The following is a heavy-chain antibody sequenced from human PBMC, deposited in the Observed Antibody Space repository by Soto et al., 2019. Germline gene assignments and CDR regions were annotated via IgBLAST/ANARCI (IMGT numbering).Heavy chain of an antibody. V-gene: IGHV3-33*01. D-gene: IGHD6-13*01. Sequence: QVQLVESGGGVVQPGRSLRLSCAASGFTFSSYGMHWVRQAPGKGPEWVAVIWYDGSNKYYADSVKGRFTISRDNSKNTLYLQMNSLRAEATAVYYCARDLKRQLVRGYYYGMDVWGQGTTVTVSS. CDR1: GFTFSSYG. CDR2: IWYDGSNK. J-gene: IGHJ6*02. CDR3: ARDLKRQLVRGYYYGMDV.